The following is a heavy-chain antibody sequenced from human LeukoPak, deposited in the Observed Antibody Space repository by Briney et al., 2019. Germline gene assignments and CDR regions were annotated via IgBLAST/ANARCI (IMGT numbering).Heavy chain of an antibody. Sequence: PSETLSLTCAVYGGSFSGFYWTWIRPPPGKGLEWIGEINYSGSTNYNPSLKSRVTISVDTSKNQFSLKLSSVTAADTAVYYCASSPMWFGELFGSYYMDVWGKGTTVTISS. CDR1: GGSFSGFY. J-gene: IGHJ6*03. CDR2: INYSGST. V-gene: IGHV4-34*01. CDR3: ASSPMWFGELFGSYYMDV. D-gene: IGHD3-10*01.